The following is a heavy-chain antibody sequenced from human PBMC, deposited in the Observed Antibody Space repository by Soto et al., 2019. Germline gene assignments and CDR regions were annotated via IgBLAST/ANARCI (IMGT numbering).Heavy chain of an antibody. J-gene: IGHJ4*02. Sequence: GASVKVSCKASGYTFTSYGISWVRQAPGQGLEWMGWISAYNGNTNYAQKLQGRVTMTTDTSTSTAYMELRSLRSDDTAVYYCAVRYYYDSSGYSDFDYWGQGTLVTVSS. V-gene: IGHV1-18*01. D-gene: IGHD3-22*01. CDR1: GYTFTSYG. CDR3: AVRYYYDSSGYSDFDY. CDR2: ISAYNGNT.